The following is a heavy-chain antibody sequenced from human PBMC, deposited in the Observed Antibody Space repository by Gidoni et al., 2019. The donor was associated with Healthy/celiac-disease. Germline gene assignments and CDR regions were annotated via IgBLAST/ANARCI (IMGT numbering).Heavy chain of an antibody. J-gene: IGHJ4*02. CDR3: AREGSSSSFDF. D-gene: IGHD6-6*01. CDR1: GFTFSVFA. Sequence: QVQLVESGGGVVQPGRSLRLSCAASGFTFSVFAIHWVRQAPGKGLEWAAVISADGNVKYYADSVKCRFTISRDNSKNTLFLQMNSLRAEDTAVYYCAREGSSSSFDFWGQGTLVTVSS. CDR2: ISADGNVK. V-gene: IGHV3-30-3*01.